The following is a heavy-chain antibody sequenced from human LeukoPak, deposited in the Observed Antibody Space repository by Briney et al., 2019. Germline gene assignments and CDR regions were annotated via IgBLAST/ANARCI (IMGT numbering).Heavy chain of an antibody. V-gene: IGHV1-45*02. Sequence: ASVKVSCKASGYTFTYRYLHWVRQAPGQALEWVGWITPFNGNTNYAQKFQDRVTITRDRSMSTAYMELSSLRSEDTAMYYCANGPDGYNTYWGQGTLVTVSS. CDR2: ITPFNGNT. D-gene: IGHD5-24*01. CDR1: GYTFTYRY. J-gene: IGHJ4*02. CDR3: ANGPDGYNTY.